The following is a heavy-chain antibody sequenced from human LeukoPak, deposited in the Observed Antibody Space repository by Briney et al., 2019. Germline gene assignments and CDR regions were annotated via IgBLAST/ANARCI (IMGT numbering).Heavy chain of an antibody. CDR2: INPNSGGT. CDR3: ARGGGTYYYDSSGSHDAFDI. CDR1: GGTFSSYA. J-gene: IGHJ3*02. V-gene: IGHV1-2*02. D-gene: IGHD3-22*01. Sequence: ASVKVSCKASGGTFSSYAISWVRQAPGQGLEWMGWINPNSGGTNYAQKFQGRVTMTRDTSISTAYMELSRLRSDDTAVYYCARGGGTYYYDSSGSHDAFDIWGQGTMVTVSS.